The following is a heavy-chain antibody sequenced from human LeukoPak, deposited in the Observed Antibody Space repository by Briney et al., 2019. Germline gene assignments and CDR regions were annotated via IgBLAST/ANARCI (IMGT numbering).Heavy chain of an antibody. D-gene: IGHD2-8*01. CDR3: ARELVLWSIRYMDY. V-gene: IGHV3-30-3*01. CDR1: GFTFSSYA. CDR2: ISYDGSNK. Sequence: PGGSLRLSCAASGFTFSSYAMHWVRQAPGKGMEWVAVISYDGSNKYYTDSVKGRFTISRDNSKNTLYLQMNSLRAEDTAVYYCARELVLWSIRYMDYWGQGTLVTVSS. J-gene: IGHJ4*02.